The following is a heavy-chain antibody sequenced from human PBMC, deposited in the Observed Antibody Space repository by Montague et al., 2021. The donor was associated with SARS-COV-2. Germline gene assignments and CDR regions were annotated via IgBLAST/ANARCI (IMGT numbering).Heavy chain of an antibody. J-gene: IGHJ3*02. CDR1: GSSISSSSYE. D-gene: IGHD3-3*01. Sequence: SETMSLTCTVSGSSISSSSYEWGWIRQPPGKGLEWIGSIYYSGSTYYNPSLKSRVTISVATSKNQFSLKLSSVTAADTAVYYCARHSGRDTIFGVVIIPDACDSGGQGTMVTVSS. V-gene: IGHV4-39*01. CDR2: IYYSGST. CDR3: ARHSGRDTIFGVVIIPDACDS.